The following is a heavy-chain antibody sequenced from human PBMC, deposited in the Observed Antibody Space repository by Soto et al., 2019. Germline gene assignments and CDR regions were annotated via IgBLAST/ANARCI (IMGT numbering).Heavy chain of an antibody. J-gene: IGHJ6*02. CDR1: GYTFTSYG. Sequence: ASVTVSCKASGYTFTSYGISWVRQAPGQGLEWMGWISAYNGNTNYAQKLQGRVTMTTDTSTSTAYMELRSLRSDDTAVYYCARVVVAATRTTSYYYYYGMDVWGQGTTVTVSS. CDR2: ISAYNGNT. V-gene: IGHV1-18*01. CDR3: ARVVVAATRTTSYYYYYGMDV. D-gene: IGHD2-15*01.